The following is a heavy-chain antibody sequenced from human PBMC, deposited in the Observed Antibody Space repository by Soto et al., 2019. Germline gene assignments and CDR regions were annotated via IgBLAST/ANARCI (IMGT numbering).Heavy chain of an antibody. Sequence: GASVKVSCKASGYTFTGYYMHWVRQAPGQGLEWMGWINPNSGNTGYAQKFQGRVTMTRNTSISTAYMELSSLRSEDTAVYYCARGYYYGSGSSPDYWGQGTLVTVSS. J-gene: IGHJ4*02. CDR3: ARGYYYGSGSSPDY. V-gene: IGHV1-8*02. CDR2: INPNSGNT. CDR1: GYTFTGYY. D-gene: IGHD3-10*01.